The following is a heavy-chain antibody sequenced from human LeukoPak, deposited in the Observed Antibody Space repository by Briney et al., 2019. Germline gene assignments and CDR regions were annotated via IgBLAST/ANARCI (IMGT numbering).Heavy chain of an antibody. Sequence: PSETLSLTCSVSIYSISSGHYWGWIRQPPGKGLEWIGSIYHSGSTYYNPSLKSRVTISVDTSKNQFSLKLSSVTAADTAVYYCARGYSSSWYNFDYWGQGTLVTVSS. CDR1: IYSISSGHY. CDR2: IYHSGST. CDR3: ARGYSSSWYNFDY. J-gene: IGHJ4*02. V-gene: IGHV4-38-2*02. D-gene: IGHD6-13*01.